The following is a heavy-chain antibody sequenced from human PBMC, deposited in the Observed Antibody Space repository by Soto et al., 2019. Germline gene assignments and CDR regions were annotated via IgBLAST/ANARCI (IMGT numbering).Heavy chain of an antibody. CDR1: GGTFSSYA. D-gene: IGHD3-16*01. V-gene: IGHV1-69*01. CDR3: ARDHYYDYVEPSAYYYYGMDV. CDR2: IVPIFGTA. Sequence: QVQLVQSGAEVKKPGSSVKVSCKASGGTFSSYAISWVRQAPGQGLEWMGGIVPIFGTANYAQKFQGRVTITADESTSTAYMELSSLRSEDTAVYYCARDHYYDYVEPSAYYYYGMDVWGQGTTVTVSS. J-gene: IGHJ6*02.